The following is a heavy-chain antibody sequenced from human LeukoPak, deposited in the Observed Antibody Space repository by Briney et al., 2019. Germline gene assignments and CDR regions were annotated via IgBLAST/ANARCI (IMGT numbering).Heavy chain of an antibody. J-gene: IGHJ4*02. CDR2: IYYSGST. CDR1: GGSISSGGYY. Sequence: SETLSLTCTVSGGSISSGGYYWSWIRQHPGKGLEWIGYIYYSGSTYYNPSLKSRVTISVDTSKNQFSLKLSSVTAADTAVYYCARSGPLSIAARSYFDYWGQGTLVTVSS. D-gene: IGHD6-6*01. CDR3: ARSGPLSIAARSYFDY. V-gene: IGHV4-31*03.